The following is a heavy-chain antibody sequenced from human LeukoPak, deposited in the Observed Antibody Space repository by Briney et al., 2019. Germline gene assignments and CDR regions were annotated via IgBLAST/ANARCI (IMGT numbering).Heavy chain of an antibody. J-gene: IGHJ5*02. D-gene: IGHD2-15*01. Sequence: PSETLSLTCAVYGGSFSGYCWSWIRQPPGKGLEWIGEINHSGSTNYNPSLKSRVTISVDTSKNQFSLKLSSVTAADTAVYYCARGGRIVVVVAARRYNWFDPWGQGTLVTVSS. CDR3: ARGGRIVVVVAARRYNWFDP. V-gene: IGHV4-34*01. CDR2: INHSGST. CDR1: GGSFSGYC.